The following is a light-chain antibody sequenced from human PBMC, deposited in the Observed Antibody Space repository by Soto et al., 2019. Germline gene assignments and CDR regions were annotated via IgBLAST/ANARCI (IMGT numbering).Light chain of an antibody. CDR3: QQYSSSSRT. CDR1: QSFSGW. Sequence: DIQMTQSPSTLSASVGDRVTITCRASQSFSGWLAWYQQKPGKAPKLLIYKASTLESGVASRFSGSGSGTEFTLTINSLPPDDFATYYCQQYSSSSRTFGQGTKVDIK. J-gene: IGKJ1*01. V-gene: IGKV1-5*03. CDR2: KAS.